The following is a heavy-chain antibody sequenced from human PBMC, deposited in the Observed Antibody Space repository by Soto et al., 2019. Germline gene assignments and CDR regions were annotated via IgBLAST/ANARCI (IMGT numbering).Heavy chain of an antibody. V-gene: IGHV3-48*02. J-gene: IGHJ6*02. D-gene: IGHD3-22*01. Sequence: GGSLRLSCAASGLTFSSYSMNWVRQAPGKGLEWVSYISSSSSTIYYADSVKGRFTISRDNAKNSLYLQMNSLRDEDTAVYYCARDYVPYYYDSSGYYYYYYGMDVWGQGTTVTVSS. CDR2: ISSSSSTI. CDR1: GLTFSSYS. CDR3: ARDYVPYYYDSSGYYYYYYGMDV.